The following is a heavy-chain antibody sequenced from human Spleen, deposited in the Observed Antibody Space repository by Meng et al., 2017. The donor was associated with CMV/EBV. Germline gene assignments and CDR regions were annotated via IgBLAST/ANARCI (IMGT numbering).Heavy chain of an antibody. D-gene: IGHD3-10*01. CDR3: VKDIEYSVSGRGGDYYFYYGMHV. CDR2: INWDGGYT. Sequence: GGSLRLSCAASGFTFDDYAMHWVRQAPGKGLEWVSLINWDGGYTYYADSVKGLFTISRDNSKNSLYLEMNSLRVEGAALYYCVKDIEYSVSGRGGDYYFYYGMHVWGQGTTVTVSS. J-gene: IGHJ6*02. V-gene: IGHV3-43D*03. CDR1: GFTFDDYA.